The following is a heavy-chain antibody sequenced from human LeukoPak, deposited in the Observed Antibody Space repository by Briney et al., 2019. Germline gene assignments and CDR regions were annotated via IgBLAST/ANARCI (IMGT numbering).Heavy chain of an antibody. Sequence: GGSLRLSCAASGFTFSSYAMRWVRQAPGKGLDWVASINQDGSEKYYVNSVKGRFTISRDNAKNSLYLQMNSLRADDTAVYYCARARGGSNSDYWGQGTLVTVSS. D-gene: IGHD1-26*01. J-gene: IGHJ4*02. CDR3: ARARGGSNSDY. V-gene: IGHV3-7*05. CDR2: INQDGSEK. CDR1: GFTFSSYA.